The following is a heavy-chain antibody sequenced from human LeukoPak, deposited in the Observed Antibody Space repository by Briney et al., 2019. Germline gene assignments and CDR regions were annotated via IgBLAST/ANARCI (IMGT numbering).Heavy chain of an antibody. CDR3: ARGVNSGYEYYFDY. D-gene: IGHD5-12*01. CDR2: IYHGGST. CDR1: GDSISSGGYF. J-gene: IGHJ4*02. V-gene: IGHV4-30-2*01. Sequence: SQTLSLTCAVSGDSISSGGYFWSWIRQPPGKGLEWIGYIYHGGSTYYNPSLKSRVTISVDRSRNQFSLKLNSVTAADTAVYFCARGVNSGYEYYFDYWGQGTLVTVSS.